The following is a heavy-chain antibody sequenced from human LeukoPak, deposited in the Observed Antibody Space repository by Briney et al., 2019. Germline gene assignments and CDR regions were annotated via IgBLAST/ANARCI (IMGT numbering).Heavy chain of an antibody. D-gene: IGHD6-19*01. Sequence: GGSLRLSCAASRFTFSDYYMSWIRQAPGKGLEWVSYIGSSDSAISYADSVKGRFTVSRDNAKTSLYLQMNSLRAEDTAVYYCARDPSDRYSSGWSTPRDYYYGMEVWGQGTTVTVSS. V-gene: IGHV3-11*04. CDR2: IGSSDSAI. J-gene: IGHJ6*02. CDR3: ARDPSDRYSSGWSTPRDYYYGMEV. CDR1: RFTFSDYY.